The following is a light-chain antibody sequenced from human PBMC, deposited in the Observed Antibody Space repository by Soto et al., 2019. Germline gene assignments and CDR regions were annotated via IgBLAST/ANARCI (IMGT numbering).Light chain of an antibody. CDR1: SSNIGTNT. CDR2: SND. V-gene: IGLV1-44*01. J-gene: IGLJ2*01. CDR3: SAWDDSLRGRV. Sequence: QSVLTQPPSASETPGQRVTISCSGSSSNIGTNTVNWYQQLPGTALKLLIYSNDQRPSGVPDRISGSKSGTSASLAISGLQSEDEADYYCSAWDDSLRGRVFGGGTKLTVL.